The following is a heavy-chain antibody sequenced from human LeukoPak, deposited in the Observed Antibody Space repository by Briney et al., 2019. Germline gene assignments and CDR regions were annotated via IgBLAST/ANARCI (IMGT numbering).Heavy chain of an antibody. D-gene: IGHD2-2*01. CDR2: INSDGSTT. CDR1: GFTFSSSW. Sequence: RGSLRLSCAASGFTFSSSWMHWVRQAPGKGLVWVSRINSDGSTTNYADSVKGQFIISRDNAKNTLYLQMNSLRAEDTAVYYCTRPESSSSLACDHWGQGTLVTVSS. V-gene: IGHV3-74*01. CDR3: TRPESSSSLACDH. J-gene: IGHJ4*02.